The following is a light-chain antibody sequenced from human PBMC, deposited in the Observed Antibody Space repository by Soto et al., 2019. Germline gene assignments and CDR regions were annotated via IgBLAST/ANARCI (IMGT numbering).Light chain of an antibody. CDR1: SSDVGGNNY. CDR3: SSYTGSSTYVV. V-gene: IGLV2-14*01. CDR2: DVS. Sequence: QSALTQPAFVSGSPGQSITISFTGTSSDVGGNNYVSWYQQHPGKAPKLMIYDVSNRPSGVSNRFSGSKSANTASLTISGLQADDEADYYCSSYTGSSTYVVFGGGTKLTVL. J-gene: IGLJ2*01.